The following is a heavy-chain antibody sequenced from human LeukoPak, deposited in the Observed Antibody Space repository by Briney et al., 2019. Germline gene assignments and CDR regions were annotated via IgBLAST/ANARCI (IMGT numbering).Heavy chain of an antibody. CDR2: IYYSGST. J-gene: IGHJ6*02. V-gene: IGHV4-30-4*01. CDR3: ARLPPPPTYYDFWSATYGMDV. Sequence: SETLSLTCTGSGGSISSGDYYWSWIRQPPEQGLEWIGYIYYSGSTYYNPSLKTRVTISVDTSKNRFSLKLSSVTAAETAGYYCARLPPPPTYYDFWSATYGMDVWGQGTTVTVSS. D-gene: IGHD3-3*01. CDR1: GGSISSGDYY.